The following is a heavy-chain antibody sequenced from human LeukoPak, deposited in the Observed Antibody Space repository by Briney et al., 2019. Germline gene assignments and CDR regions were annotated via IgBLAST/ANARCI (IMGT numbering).Heavy chain of an antibody. J-gene: IGHJ3*02. D-gene: IGHD2-21*02. CDR3: ARAEVTDAFDI. V-gene: IGHV4-61*08. CDR2: FYYSGGT. Sequence: SQTLSLTCTVSGDSISSGDYYWSWIRQPPGKGLEWIGYFYYSGGTNYNPSLKSRVTMSVGTSKNQFSLKLSSVTAADTAVYYCARAEVTDAFDIWGQGTMVTVSS. CDR1: GDSISSGDYY.